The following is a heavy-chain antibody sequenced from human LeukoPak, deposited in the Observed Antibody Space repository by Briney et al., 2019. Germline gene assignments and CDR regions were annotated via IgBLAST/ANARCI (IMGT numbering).Heavy chain of an antibody. J-gene: IGHJ5*02. CDR2: IYHSGST. CDR3: AREHLGGKVPERKFDP. D-gene: IGHD4-23*01. Sequence: SETLSLTCTVSGYSISSGYYWGWIRQPPGKGLEWIGSIYHSGSTYYNPSLKSRVTISVDTSKNQFSLKLSSVTAADTAVYYCAREHLGGKVPERKFDPWGRGTLVTVSS. CDR1: GYSISSGYY. V-gene: IGHV4-38-2*02.